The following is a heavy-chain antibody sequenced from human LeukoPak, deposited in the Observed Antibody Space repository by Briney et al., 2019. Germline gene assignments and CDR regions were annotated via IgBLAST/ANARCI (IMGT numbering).Heavy chain of an antibody. CDR1: GGSIRSYY. V-gene: IGHV4-59*01. CDR2: IYYSGST. D-gene: IGHD6-13*01. J-gene: IGHJ4*02. Sequence: PSETLSLTCTVSGGSIRSYYWSWIRQPPGKGLEWIGYIYYSGSTNYNPSLKSRVTISVDTSKNQFSLKLSSVTAADTAVYYCAREAIAAPYPDYWGRGTLVTVSS. CDR3: AREAIAAPYPDY.